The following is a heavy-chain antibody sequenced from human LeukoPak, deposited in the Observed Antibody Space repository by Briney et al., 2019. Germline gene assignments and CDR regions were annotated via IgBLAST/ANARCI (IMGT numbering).Heavy chain of an antibody. CDR2: ISSSSSYI. CDR1: GFTFSSYW. Sequence: PGGSLRLSCAASGFTFSSYWMHWVRQAPGKGLEWVSSISSSSSYIYYADSVKGRFTISRDNAKNSLYLQMNSLRAEDTAVYYCAKSLQEYYGSGSLPHLDYWGQGTLVTVSS. CDR3: AKSLQEYYGSGSLPHLDY. D-gene: IGHD3-10*01. V-gene: IGHV3-21*04. J-gene: IGHJ4*02.